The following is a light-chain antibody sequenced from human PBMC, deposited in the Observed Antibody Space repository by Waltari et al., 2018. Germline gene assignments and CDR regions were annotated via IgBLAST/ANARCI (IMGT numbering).Light chain of an antibody. V-gene: IGKV3-20*01. Sequence: EIVLTQSPGTLSLSPGERATLSCRASQSVNSNYLAWYQQKPGQAPRLLIYGASSRATGIPDRFSDSGSGTDFIFTISRLEPEDFAVYYCQQYGSSPPYTFGQGTKLEIK. J-gene: IGKJ2*01. CDR1: QSVNSNY. CDR3: QQYGSSPPYT. CDR2: GAS.